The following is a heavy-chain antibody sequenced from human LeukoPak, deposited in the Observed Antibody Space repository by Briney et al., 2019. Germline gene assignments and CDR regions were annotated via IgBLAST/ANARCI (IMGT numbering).Heavy chain of an antibody. J-gene: IGHJ5*02. V-gene: IGHV3-48*03. CDR1: GFTFSSYA. Sequence: GGSLRLSCAASGFTFSSYAMNWVRQAPGKGLEWVSYISSTGSTIYYADSVKGRFTISRDNAKNSLYLQMNSLRAEDTAVYYCASSWGIAVAGMQTWGQGTLVTVSS. CDR2: ISSTGSTI. CDR3: ASSWGIAVAGMQT. D-gene: IGHD6-13*01.